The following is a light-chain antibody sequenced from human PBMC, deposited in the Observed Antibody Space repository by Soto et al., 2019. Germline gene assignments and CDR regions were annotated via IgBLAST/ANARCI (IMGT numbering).Light chain of an antibody. CDR1: SSDVGGYNY. V-gene: IGLV2-14*01. CDR3: SSYTSSSTPHVV. J-gene: IGLJ2*01. CDR2: DVS. Sequence: QSALTQPASVSGSPGQSITISCTGTSSDVGGYNYVSWYQQHPGKAPKLMIYDVSNRPSGVSNRFSGSKSGNTASLTISGLQAENEADYYCSSYTSSSTPHVVFGGGTKLTVL.